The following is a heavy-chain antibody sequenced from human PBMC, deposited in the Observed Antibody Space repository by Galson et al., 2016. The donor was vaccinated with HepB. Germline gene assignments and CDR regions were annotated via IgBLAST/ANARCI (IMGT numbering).Heavy chain of an antibody. D-gene: IGHD3-9*01. J-gene: IGHJ4*02. CDR1: GFTFSDYA. CDR3: AKDGPLYYDLLTGYYNPFYFDY. Sequence: SLRLSCAASGFTFSDYAMTWVRQAPGKGLQWVSTISGSGGATYYADSVKGRFTISRDNSKNTLYLQINSLRAEDTAVYYCAKDGPLYYDLLTGYYNPFYFDYWGQGTLVTVSS. V-gene: IGHV3-23*01. CDR2: ISGSGGAT.